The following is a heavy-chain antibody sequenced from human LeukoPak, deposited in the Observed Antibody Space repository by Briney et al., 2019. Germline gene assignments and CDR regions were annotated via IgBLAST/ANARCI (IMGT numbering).Heavy chain of an antibody. J-gene: IGHJ4*02. Sequence: PSETLSLTCAVYGGSFSGYYWSWIRQPPGKGLEWIGEINHSGSTNYNPSLKSRVTISVDTSKNQFSLKLSSVTAADTAVYYCARSIYTGDSYLDYWGQGTLVTVSS. CDR2: INHSGST. CDR3: ARSIYTGDSYLDY. CDR1: GGSFSGYY. V-gene: IGHV4-34*01. D-gene: IGHD2-2*02.